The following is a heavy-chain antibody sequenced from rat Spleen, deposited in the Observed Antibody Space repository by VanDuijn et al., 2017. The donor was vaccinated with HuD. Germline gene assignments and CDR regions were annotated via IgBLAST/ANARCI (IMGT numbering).Heavy chain of an antibody. CDR2: ILSGGST. V-gene: IGHV2S12*01. Sequence: QVQLKESGPGLVQPSQTLSLTCTVSGFSLTNNGVSWVRQPPGKGLEWIAAILSGGSTYYNSALKSRLSISRDTSKSQVFLKMNSLQTGDTATYYCARADVASISTDGFWGQGTLVTVSS. CDR3: ARADVASISTDGF. J-gene: IGHJ3*01. CDR1: GFSLTNNG. D-gene: IGHD1-2*01.